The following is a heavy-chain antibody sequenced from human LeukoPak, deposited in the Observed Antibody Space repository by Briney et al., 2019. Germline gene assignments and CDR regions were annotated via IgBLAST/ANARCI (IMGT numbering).Heavy chain of an antibody. J-gene: IGHJ4*02. Sequence: GGSLRLSCATSVFTFSSHTMNWVRQAPGKGLKWVSSISSTPGNMWYADSGKGRFTISRDNAKEALYLQMNDLRDEDTAVYYCARDHIDWLYVGRDFWGQGTLVTVCS. CDR1: VFTFSSHT. CDR3: ARDHIDWLYVGRDF. CDR2: ISSTPGNM. V-gene: IGHV3-21*01. D-gene: IGHD3-9*01.